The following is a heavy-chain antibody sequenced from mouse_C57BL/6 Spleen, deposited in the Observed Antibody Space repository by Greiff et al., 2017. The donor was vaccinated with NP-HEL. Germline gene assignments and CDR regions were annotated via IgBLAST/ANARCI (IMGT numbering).Heavy chain of an antibody. D-gene: IGHD1-1*01. CDR1: GYTFTSYW. J-gene: IGHJ2*01. Sequence: VQLQQSGAELVKAGASVKMSCKASGYTFTSYWMHWVKQRLGQGLEWFAETNPTNGRTYYNEKLKSKATLTVDKSSSTAYMLLSGPTFEDSAVYYCARSKKIVATYFDYWGQGTTLIVSS. CDR3: ARSKKIVATYFDY. V-gene: IGHV1S81*02. CDR2: TNPTNGRT.